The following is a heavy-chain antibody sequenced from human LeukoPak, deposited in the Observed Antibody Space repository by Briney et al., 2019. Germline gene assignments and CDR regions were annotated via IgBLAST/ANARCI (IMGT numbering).Heavy chain of an antibody. D-gene: IGHD3-10*01. Sequence: GGSLRLSCAASGFTFSDHYMDWVRQAPGKGLEWVGRTRNKANRCTTEYAGSVKGRFTISRDDSKNSLYLQMNSLKTEDTAVYYCARAGDSGRGYLDYWGQGTLVTVSS. J-gene: IGHJ4*02. CDR2: TRNKANRCTT. V-gene: IGHV3-72*01. CDR3: ARAGDSGRGYLDY. CDR1: GFTFSDHY.